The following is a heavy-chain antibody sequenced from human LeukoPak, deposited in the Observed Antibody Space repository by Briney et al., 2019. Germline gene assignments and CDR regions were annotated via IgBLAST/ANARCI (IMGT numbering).Heavy chain of an antibody. CDR3: ARDSSGAPPYYFDY. V-gene: IGHV4-4*07. D-gene: IGHD1-26*01. CDR2: IYTSGST. Sequence: SETLSLTCTVSGGSISSYYWSWIRQPAGKGLEWIGRIYTSGSTNYNPSLKSRVTMSVDTSKNQSSLKLSSVTAADTAVYYCARDSSGAPPYYFDYWGQGTLVTVSS. CDR1: GGSISSYY. J-gene: IGHJ4*02.